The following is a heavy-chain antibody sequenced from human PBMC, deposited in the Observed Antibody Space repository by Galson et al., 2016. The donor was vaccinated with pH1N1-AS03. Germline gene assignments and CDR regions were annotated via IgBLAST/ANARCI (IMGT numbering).Heavy chain of an antibody. CDR3: ARGHGDWKGNYLDY. CDR2: LHGGGGSS. D-gene: IGHD1-1*01. V-gene: IGHV3-23*01. Sequence: KGLEWVSNLHGGGGSSYYADSVRGRFTIYRDNSRDTVYLQMNSLRVDDTAVYYCARGHGDWKGNYLDYWGQGTLVTVSS. J-gene: IGHJ4*02.